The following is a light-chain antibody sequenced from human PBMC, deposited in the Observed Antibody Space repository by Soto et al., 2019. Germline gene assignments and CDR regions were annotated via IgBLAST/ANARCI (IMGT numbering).Light chain of an antibody. J-gene: IGKJ2*01. CDR1: QSISSW. V-gene: IGKV1-5*03. CDR2: KAS. Sequence: DIQLTQSPSTLSPSVGDRVTITCRASQSISSWLAWYQQKPGKAPKLLIYKASSLQSGVQSRFSGSGSGTEFTLTISSLQPDDFATYYCQQYNTYPHTFGQGTKLEI. CDR3: QQYNTYPHT.